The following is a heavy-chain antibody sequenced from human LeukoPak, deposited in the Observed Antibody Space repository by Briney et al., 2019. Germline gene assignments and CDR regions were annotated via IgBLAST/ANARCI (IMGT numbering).Heavy chain of an antibody. V-gene: IGHV4-34*01. Sequence: SETLSLTCAVYGGSFSGYYWSWIRRPPGKGLEWIGEINHSGSTNYNPSLKSRVTISLDTSKNQFSLKLSSVTAADTAVYYCARGLGCRGGADDYWGRGTLVTVSS. CDR3: ARGLGCRGGADDY. D-gene: IGHD3-16*01. J-gene: IGHJ4*02. CDR1: GGSFSGYY. CDR2: INHSGST.